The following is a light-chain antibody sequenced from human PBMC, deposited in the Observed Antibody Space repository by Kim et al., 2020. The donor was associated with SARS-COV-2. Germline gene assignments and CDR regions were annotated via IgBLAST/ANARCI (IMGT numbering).Light chain of an antibody. Sequence: DIVMTQSPDSLAVSLGERATINCKSSQSVLYRSNNKNYLSWYQQKPGQPPKLLIYWASTRESGVPDRFSGSGSGTDFTLTISSLQAEDVAVYYCQQYYSTPYTFGQGTKLE. CDR3: QQYYSTPYT. V-gene: IGKV4-1*01. CDR2: WAS. J-gene: IGKJ2*01. CDR1: QSVLYRSNNKNY.